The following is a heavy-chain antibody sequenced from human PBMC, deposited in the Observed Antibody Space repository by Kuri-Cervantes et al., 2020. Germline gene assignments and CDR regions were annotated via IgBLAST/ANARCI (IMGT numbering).Heavy chain of an antibody. CDR2: IKCDGSEK. D-gene: IGHD6-19*01. CDR1: GFTFSSSW. J-gene: IGHJ3*02. CDR3: AKDMGSSGWYGRFDAFDI. Sequence: GESLKISCAASGFTFSSSWMHWVCQAPEKGLEWVADIKCDGSEKYYVDSVKGRLTISRDNAKNSPYLQMNSLRAEDTALYYCAKDMGSSGWYGRFDAFDIWGQGTMVT. V-gene: IGHV3-52*01.